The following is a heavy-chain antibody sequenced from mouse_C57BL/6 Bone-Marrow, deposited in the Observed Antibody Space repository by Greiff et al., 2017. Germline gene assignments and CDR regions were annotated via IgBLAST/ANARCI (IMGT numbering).Heavy chain of an antibody. D-gene: IGHD2-4*01. CDR2: IYPRSGNT. J-gene: IGHJ3*01. CDR1: GYTFTSYG. Sequence: QVQLQQSGAELARPGASVKLSCKASGYTFTSYGISWVKQRTGQGLEWIGEIYPRSGNTYYNEKFKGKATLTADKSSSTAYMELRSLTSEDSAVYFCARWRTYDYDSAWFAYWGQGTLVTVSA. V-gene: IGHV1-81*01. CDR3: ARWRTYDYDSAWFAY.